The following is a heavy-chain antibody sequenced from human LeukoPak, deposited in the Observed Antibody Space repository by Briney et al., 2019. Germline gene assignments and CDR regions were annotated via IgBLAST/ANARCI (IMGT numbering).Heavy chain of an antibody. CDR3: AKDLSNYYDSSRAFDI. CDR1: GFTFSSYA. Sequence: GGSLRLSCAASGFTFSSYAMSWVRQAPGKGLEWVSLISGRGGSTYYADSVKGRFTVSRDNSKNTLYLQMNSLRAEDTAVYYCAKDLSNYYDSSRAFDIWGQGTMDTVSS. D-gene: IGHD3-22*01. V-gene: IGHV3-23*01. CDR2: ISGRGGST. J-gene: IGHJ3*02.